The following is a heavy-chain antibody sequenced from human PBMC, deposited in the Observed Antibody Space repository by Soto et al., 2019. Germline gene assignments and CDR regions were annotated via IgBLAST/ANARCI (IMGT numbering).Heavy chain of an antibody. CDR2: IFSNDEK. D-gene: IGHD4-4*01. J-gene: IGHJ6*02. CDR3: ARSVSPDYYYYGMDV. Sequence: GSGPTLVNPTETLTLTCTVSGFSLSNARMGVSWIRQPPGKALEWLAHIFSNDEKSYSTSLKSRLTISKDTSKSQVVLTMTNMDPVDTATYYCARSVSPDYYYYGMDVWGQGTTVTVSS. V-gene: IGHV2-26*01. CDR1: GFSLSNARMG.